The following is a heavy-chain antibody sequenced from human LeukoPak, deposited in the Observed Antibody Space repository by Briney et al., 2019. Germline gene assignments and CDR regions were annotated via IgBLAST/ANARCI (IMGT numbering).Heavy chain of an antibody. J-gene: IGHJ4*02. CDR2: INAGNGNT. D-gene: IGHD6-19*01. V-gene: IGHV1-3*01. Sequence: ASVKVSCKASGYTFTSYAMHWVRQAPGQRLEWMGWINAGNGNTKYSQKFQGRVTITRDTSASTAYMELSSLRSEDTAVYYCARDRYSSGWYSSFDYWGQGTLVTVSS. CDR3: ARDRYSSGWYSSFDY. CDR1: GYTFTSYA.